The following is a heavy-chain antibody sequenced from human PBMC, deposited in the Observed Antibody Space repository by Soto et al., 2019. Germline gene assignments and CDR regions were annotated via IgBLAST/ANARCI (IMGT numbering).Heavy chain of an antibody. CDR1: GYTFTSYA. V-gene: IGHV1-3*01. D-gene: IGHD2-15*01. J-gene: IGHJ4*02. CDR2: INAGNGNT. CDR3: ARDLGGWPDY. Sequence: ASVKVSFKATGYTFTSYAMPWVLQAPGQRLEWMGWINAGNGNTKYSQKFQGRVTITRDTSASTAYMELSSLISEDTAVYYCARDLGGWPDYWGQGTLVTVS.